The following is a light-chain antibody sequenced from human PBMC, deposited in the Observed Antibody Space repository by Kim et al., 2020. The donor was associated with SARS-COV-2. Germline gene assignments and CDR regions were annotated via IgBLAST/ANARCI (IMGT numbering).Light chain of an antibody. V-gene: IGKV1-17*01. CDR3: LQFHSFPWT. Sequence: ACVGDRVSISCRASQGIRNELGWYKQKPGTTPKRLIYSASSLQSGVPSRFSGSGSGSEFTLTISSLQPEDFATYYCLQFHSFPWTFGQGTKVEIK. J-gene: IGKJ1*01. CDR1: QGIRNE. CDR2: SAS.